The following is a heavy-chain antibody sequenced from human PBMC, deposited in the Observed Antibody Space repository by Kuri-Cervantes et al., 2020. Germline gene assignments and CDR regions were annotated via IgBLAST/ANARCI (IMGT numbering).Heavy chain of an antibody. J-gene: IGHJ4*02. V-gene: IGHV3-23*01. CDR3: ARDLVRGYLVG. Sequence: LSLTCAASGFTFSSYAMSWVRQAPGKGLEWVSAISGSGGSTYYADSVKGRFTISRDNSKNTLYLQMNALRVEDTAVYFCARDLVRGYLVGWGQGTLVTVSS. CDR2: ISGSGGST. CDR1: GFTFSSYA. D-gene: IGHD3-10*01.